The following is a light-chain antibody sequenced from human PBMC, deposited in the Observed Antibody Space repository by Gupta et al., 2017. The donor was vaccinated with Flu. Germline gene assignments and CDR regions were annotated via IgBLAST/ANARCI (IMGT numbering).Light chain of an antibody. CDR1: QSISSDF. CDR2: GAS. Sequence: EIVLTQSPGTLSSSPGDRVTLSCRASQSISSDFLAWYQQKPGQAPSLLIYGASSRATGIPDRFSGSGSGTDFTLTISSLEPDDFAVYYCQRYGTSPLTFGGGTKVEIK. J-gene: IGKJ4*02. CDR3: QRYGTSPLT. V-gene: IGKV3-20*01.